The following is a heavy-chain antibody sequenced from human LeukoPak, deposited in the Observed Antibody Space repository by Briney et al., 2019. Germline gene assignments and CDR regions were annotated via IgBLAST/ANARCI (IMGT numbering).Heavy chain of an antibody. J-gene: IGHJ5*02. V-gene: IGHV1-18*01. D-gene: IGHD4-23*01. CDR1: GYTFTSYG. Sequence: ASVKVSCKASGYTFTSYGISWVRQAPGQGLEWMGWIGAYNGNTNYAQKLQGRVTVTTDTSTSTAYMELRSLRSDDTAVYYCARDLSDDYGGPAFDPWGQGTLVTVSS. CDR3: ARDLSDDYGGPAFDP. CDR2: IGAYNGNT.